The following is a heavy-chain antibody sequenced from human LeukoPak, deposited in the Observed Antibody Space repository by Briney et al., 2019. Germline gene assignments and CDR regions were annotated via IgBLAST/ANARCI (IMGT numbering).Heavy chain of an antibody. J-gene: IGHJ4*02. CDR3: ARDRRGRSGKTWYFDY. V-gene: IGHV3-21*01. D-gene: IGHD3-3*01. CDR2: ITSGSSHI. CDR1: GFTFSSYN. Sequence: PGGSLRLSCAASGFTFSSYNMNWVRQTPGQGLEWVSSITSGSSHIYYADSVKGRFTISRDNAKSSLYLQMNSLRAEDTAVYYCARDRRGRSGKTWYFDYWGQGTLVTVSS.